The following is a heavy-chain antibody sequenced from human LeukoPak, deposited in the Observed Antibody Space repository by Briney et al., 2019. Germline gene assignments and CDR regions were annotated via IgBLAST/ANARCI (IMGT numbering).Heavy chain of an antibody. V-gene: IGHV3-20*04. CDR3: ARGEPAASAFDI. Sequence: GGSLRLSCAASGSTFDDYGMSWVRQAPGKGLEWVSGINWSGGSTGYADSVKGRFTISRDNAKNSLYLQMNSLRAEDTALYYCARGEPAASAFDIWGQGTMVTVSS. J-gene: IGHJ3*02. D-gene: IGHD2-2*01. CDR2: INWSGGST. CDR1: GSTFDDYG.